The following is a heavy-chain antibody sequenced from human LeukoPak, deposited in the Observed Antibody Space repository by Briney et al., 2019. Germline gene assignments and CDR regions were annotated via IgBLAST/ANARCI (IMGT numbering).Heavy chain of an antibody. J-gene: IGHJ4*02. V-gene: IGHV4-61*02. Sequence: SETLSLTCTVSGGSISSGSYYWSWIRQPAGKGLEWIGRIYTSGSTNYNPSLKSRVTISVDTSKNQFSLKLSSVTAADTAVYYCARLGVVAANFDYWGQGTLVTVSS. CDR1: GGSISSGSYY. CDR2: IYTSGST. CDR3: ARLGVVAANFDY. D-gene: IGHD2-15*01.